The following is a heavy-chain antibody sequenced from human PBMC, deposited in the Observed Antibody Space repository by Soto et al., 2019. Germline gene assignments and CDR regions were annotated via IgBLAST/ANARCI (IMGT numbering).Heavy chain of an antibody. V-gene: IGHV1-69*02. D-gene: IGHD6-19*01. CDR3: ATDSSGPLYY. CDR1: GGTFSSYT. CDR2: IIPILGIA. Sequence: QVQLVQSGAEVKKPGSSVKVSCKASGGTFSSYTISWVRQAPGQGLEWMGRIIPILGIANYAQKFQGRVTDTADKYASTAYMELSSLRSEDTAVYYCATDSSGPLYYWGQGTLVTVSS. J-gene: IGHJ4*02.